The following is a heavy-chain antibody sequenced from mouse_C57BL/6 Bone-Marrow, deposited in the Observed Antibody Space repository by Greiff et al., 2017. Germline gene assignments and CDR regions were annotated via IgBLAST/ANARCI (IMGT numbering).Heavy chain of an antibody. CDR3: ARRRQLRLRGWFAY. Sequence: EVQGVESGGGLVQPGESLKLSCESNEYEFPSHDMSWVRKTPEKRLELVAAINSDGGSTYYPDPMERRFIISRDNTKKTLYLQMSSLRSEDTALYYCARRRQLRLRGWFAYWGQGTLVTVSA. CDR1: EYEFPSHD. J-gene: IGHJ3*01. D-gene: IGHD3-2*02. CDR2: INSDGGST. V-gene: IGHV5-2*01.